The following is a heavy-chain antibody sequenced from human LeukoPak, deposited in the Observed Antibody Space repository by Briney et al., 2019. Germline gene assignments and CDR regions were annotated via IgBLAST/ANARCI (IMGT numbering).Heavy chain of an antibody. Sequence: GGSLRLSCAASGITVSTNYMNWVRQAPGKGLEWVSVIYSTDKTNYADSVQGRFTISRDPSKNTVYLQMNSLRGEDTAVYYCAREIGYYFDNHSSRLRGRFDVWGTGTTVIVSS. CDR3: AREIGYYFDNHSSRLRGRFDV. J-gene: IGHJ6*04. V-gene: IGHV3-53*01. CDR1: GITVSTNY. D-gene: IGHD3-22*01. CDR2: IYSTDKT.